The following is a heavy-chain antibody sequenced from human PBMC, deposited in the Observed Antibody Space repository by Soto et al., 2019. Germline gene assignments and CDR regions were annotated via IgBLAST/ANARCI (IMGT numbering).Heavy chain of an antibody. D-gene: IGHD3-22*01. Sequence: VQLQEPGPGLVKPSGTLSLTCTVSGGSISTTNWWSWVRQSPGKGLEWIGEILHIGSTNYNPSLKSRVTISIDKSKNQCSLRLSSVTAADTAVYYCASGFDSDGLYNGGHPWGQGTLVSVSS. CDR3: ASGFDSDGLYNGGHP. CDR1: GGSISTTNW. CDR2: ILHIGST. V-gene: IGHV4-4*02. J-gene: IGHJ5*02.